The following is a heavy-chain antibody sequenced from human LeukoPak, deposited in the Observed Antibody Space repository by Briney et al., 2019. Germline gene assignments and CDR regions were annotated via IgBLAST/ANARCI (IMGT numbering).Heavy chain of an antibody. D-gene: IGHD5-18*01. Sequence: PSETLSLTCTVSGGSISSYYWSWIRQPPGKGLEWIGYIYYSGSTNYNPSLKSRVTISVGTSKNHFSLTLSSVTAADTAVYYCARGQKYRNGYTVTELGSGYFDYWGQGTLVTVSS. V-gene: IGHV4-59*01. CDR2: IYYSGST. CDR1: GGSISSYY. CDR3: ARGQKYRNGYTVTELGSGYFDY. J-gene: IGHJ4*02.